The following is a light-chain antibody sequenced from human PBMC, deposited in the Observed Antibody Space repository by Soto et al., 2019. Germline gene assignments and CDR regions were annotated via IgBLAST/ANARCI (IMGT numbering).Light chain of an antibody. Sequence: QSVLTQPPSVSGAPGQRVSISCTGTSSNIGAGYDVHWYQHLPGTAPKLLIFCDINRPSGVPDRFSGSKSGTSASLAITGLQAEDEADYYCQSYDSSLSISVFGGGTQLTVL. V-gene: IGLV1-40*01. CDR2: CDI. J-gene: IGLJ7*01. CDR1: SSNIGAGYD. CDR3: QSYDSSLSISV.